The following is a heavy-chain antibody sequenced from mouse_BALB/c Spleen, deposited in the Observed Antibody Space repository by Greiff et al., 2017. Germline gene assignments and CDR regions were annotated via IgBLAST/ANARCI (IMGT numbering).Heavy chain of an antibody. J-gene: IGHJ4*01. D-gene: IGHD3-1*01. CDR2: INPSTGYT. V-gene: IGHV1-7*01. CDR3: ARSGIYYAMDY. CDR1: GYTFTSYW. Sequence: QVQLKQSGAELAKPGASVKMSCKASGYTFTSYWMHWVKQRPGQGLEWIGYINPSTGYTEYTQKFKDKATLTADKYSSTAYMQLSSLTSEDSAVYYCARSGIYYAMDYWGQGTSVTVSS.